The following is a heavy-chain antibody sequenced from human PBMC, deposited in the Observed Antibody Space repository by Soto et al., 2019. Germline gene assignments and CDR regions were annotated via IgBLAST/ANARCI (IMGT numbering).Heavy chain of an antibody. V-gene: IGHV3-23*01. CDR2: ISGSGGST. CDR3: AKDENYGDYYYYYMDV. Sequence: EVQLLESGGGLVQPGGSLRLSCAASGFTFSSYAMSWVRQAPGKGLEWVSAISGSGGSTYYADSVKGRFTISRDNSKNTLYLQMNSLRAEDTAVYYCAKDENYGDYYYYYMDVWGKGTTVTVSS. D-gene: IGHD4-17*01. CDR1: GFTFSSYA. J-gene: IGHJ6*03.